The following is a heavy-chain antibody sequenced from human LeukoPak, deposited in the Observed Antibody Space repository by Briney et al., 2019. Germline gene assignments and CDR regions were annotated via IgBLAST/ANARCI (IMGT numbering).Heavy chain of an antibody. CDR1: GGSFSGYY. J-gene: IGHJ6*02. D-gene: IGHD5-18*01. CDR2: INHSGST. CDR3: ARVSYGLCYYYYGMDV. Sequence: SETLSLTCAVYGGSFSGYYWSWIRQPPGKGLEWIGEINHSGSTNYNPSLKSRVTISVDTSKNQFSLKLSSVTAADTAVYYCARVSYGLCYYYYGMDVWGQGTTVTVSS. V-gene: IGHV4-34*01.